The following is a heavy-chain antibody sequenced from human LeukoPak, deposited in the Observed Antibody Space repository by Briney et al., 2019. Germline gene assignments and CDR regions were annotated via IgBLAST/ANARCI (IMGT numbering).Heavy chain of an antibody. Sequence: GASVKVSCKASGYTFTSYGISWVRQAPGQGLEWMGWISAYNGNTNYAQKLQGRVTMTTDTSTSTAYMELRSLRSDDTAVYYCASTVTYYYYYGMDVWGQGTTVTVSS. J-gene: IGHJ6*02. V-gene: IGHV1-18*01. D-gene: IGHD4-17*01. CDR3: ASTVTYYYYYGMDV. CDR1: GYTFTSYG. CDR2: ISAYNGNT.